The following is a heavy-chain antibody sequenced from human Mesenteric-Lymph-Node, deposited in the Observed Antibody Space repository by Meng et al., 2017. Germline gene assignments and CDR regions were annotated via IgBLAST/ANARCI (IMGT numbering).Heavy chain of an antibody. CDR1: GYTFTGYY. CDR2: INPSSGGT. CDR3: AREGYNYENDY. J-gene: IGHJ4*02. Sequence: QVQLVQSGAEVKKPVASVKVSCKSSGYTFTGYYMHWVRQAPGQGLEWMGRINPSSGGTNYAQKFQGRVTMTRDTSISTAYMELSRLRSDDTAVYYCAREGYNYENDYWGQGTLVTVSS. V-gene: IGHV1-2*06. D-gene: IGHD5-24*01.